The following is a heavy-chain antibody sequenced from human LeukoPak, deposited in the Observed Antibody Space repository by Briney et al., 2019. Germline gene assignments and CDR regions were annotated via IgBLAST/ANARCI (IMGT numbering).Heavy chain of an antibody. CDR3: ARVGARGIYYFDY. D-gene: IGHD1-14*01. Sequence: KPSETLSLTCTVSGGSIKSYYWTWIRQPPGKGLEWIGYIYYSGSTNYNPSLKSRVTISVDTSKNQFSLKLSSVTAADTAVYYCARVGARGIYYFDYWAREPWSPSLQ. V-gene: IGHV4-59*01. J-gene: IGHJ4*02. CDR1: GGSIKSYY. CDR2: IYYSGST.